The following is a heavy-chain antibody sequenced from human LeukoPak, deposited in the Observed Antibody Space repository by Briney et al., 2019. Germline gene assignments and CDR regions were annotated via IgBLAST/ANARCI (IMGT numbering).Heavy chain of an antibody. CDR3: AREIAVADRFDY. CDR1: GFTFSSYE. CDR2: ISSSGSTI. D-gene: IGHD6-19*01. J-gene: IGHJ4*02. V-gene: IGHV3-48*03. Sequence: PGGSLRLSCAASGFTFSSYEMNWVRQAPGKGLEWVSYISSSGSTIYYADSVKGRFTISRDNAKNSLYLQMNSLRAEDTAVYYCAREIAVADRFDYWGQGTLVTVSS.